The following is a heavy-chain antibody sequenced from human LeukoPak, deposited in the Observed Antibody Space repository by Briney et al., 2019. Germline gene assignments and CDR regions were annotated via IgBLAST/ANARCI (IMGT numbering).Heavy chain of an antibody. CDR2: ISSSSSTI. CDR1: GFTFSGSW. J-gene: IGHJ4*02. V-gene: IGHV3-48*04. CDR3: ARGGYDFWSGYYTYFDY. D-gene: IGHD3-3*01. Sequence: GGSLRLSCVASGFTFSGSWMHWVRHAPGKGLEWVSYISSSSSTIYYADSVKGRFTISRDNAKNSLYLQMNSLRAEDTAVYYCARGGYDFWSGYYTYFDYWGQGTLVTVSS.